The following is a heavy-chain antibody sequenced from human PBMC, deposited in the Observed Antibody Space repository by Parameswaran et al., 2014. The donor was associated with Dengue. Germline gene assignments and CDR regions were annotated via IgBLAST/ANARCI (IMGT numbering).Heavy chain of an antibody. Sequence: WVRQAPGQGLEWMGIINPRSGSTTYAQKFQGRVTMTRDTSMSTVYMELSSLRSEDTAVYYCARDRALYLEDYGDFEFWGQGTLVTVSS. CDR2: INPRSGST. J-gene: IGHJ4*02. D-gene: IGHD4-17*01. V-gene: IGHV1-46*01. CDR3: ARDRALYLEDYGDFEF.